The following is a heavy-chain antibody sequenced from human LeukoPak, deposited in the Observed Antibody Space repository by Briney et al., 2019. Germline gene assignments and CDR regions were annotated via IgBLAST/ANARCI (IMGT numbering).Heavy chain of an antibody. CDR1: GFTFSDSS. J-gene: IGHJ4*02. CDR2: ISSSSTTI. Sequence: GGSLRLSCTASGFTFSDSSMNWVRQAPGKGLEWLSYISSSSTTIYYADSVRGRSTISRDDAKNSLYLQMNSLRAEDTAVYYCARNLNTADDYWGQGILVTVSS. V-gene: IGHV3-48*01. D-gene: IGHD5-18*01. CDR3: ARNLNTADDY.